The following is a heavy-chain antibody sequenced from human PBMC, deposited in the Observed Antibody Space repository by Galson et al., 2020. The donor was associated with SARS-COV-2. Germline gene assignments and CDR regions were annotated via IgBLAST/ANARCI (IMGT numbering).Heavy chain of an antibody. CDR2: ISYDVGNK. V-gene: IGHV3-30*18. CDR1: GFTFSTYG. J-gene: IGHJ6*02. Sequence: SLRLSCAASGFTFSTYGMHWVRQAPGKGLEWVAVISYDVGNKYYADSVKGRFTISRDNSKNTLYLQMNSLRAEDTAVYYCAKEVRDSSYHYYYGMDVWGQGTTVTVSS. CDR3: AKEVRDSSYHYYYGMDV. D-gene: IGHD6-6*01.